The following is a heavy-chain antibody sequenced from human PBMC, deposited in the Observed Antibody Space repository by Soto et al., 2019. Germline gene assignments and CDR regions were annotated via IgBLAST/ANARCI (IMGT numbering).Heavy chain of an antibody. CDR1: GYTFTSYG. D-gene: IGHD5-12*01. CDR2: ISAYNGNT. CDR3: ARYHIAATMYGYYYYGMDV. Sequence: ASVKVSCKASGYTFTSYGISWVRQAPGQGLEWMGWISAYNGNTNYAQKLQGRVTMTTDTSTSTAYMELRSLRSDDTAVYYCARYHIAATMYGYYYYGMDVWGQGTTVTVSS. J-gene: IGHJ6*02. V-gene: IGHV1-18*01.